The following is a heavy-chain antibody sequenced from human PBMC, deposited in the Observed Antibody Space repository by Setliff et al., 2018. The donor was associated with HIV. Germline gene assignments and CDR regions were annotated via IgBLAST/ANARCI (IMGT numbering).Heavy chain of an antibody. J-gene: IGHJ4*02. CDR2: IYTSGST. Sequence: SETLSLTCTVSGGSISSYYWSWIRQPPGKGLEWIGYIYTSGSTNYNPSLKSRVTISVDTSKNQFSLKLSSVTAADTAVYYCARGYGAAGGGYWGQGTLVTVSS. V-gene: IGHV4-4*08. D-gene: IGHD6-25*01. CDR1: GGSISSYY. CDR3: ARGYGAAGGGY.